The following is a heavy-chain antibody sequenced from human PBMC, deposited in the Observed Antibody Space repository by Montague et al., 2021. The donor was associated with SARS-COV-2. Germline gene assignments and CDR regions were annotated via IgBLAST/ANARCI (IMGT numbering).Heavy chain of an antibody. V-gene: IGHV4-34*01. Sequence: SETLSLTCAVYTEAFNGYYWTWIRQPPGKGLEWIGEVSHPGSAKYNPSLKSRVTISVDTYRKQVSLRLTSVTAADTAVYFCAEGFTSWSGAGYWGQGTLVTVSS. CDR2: VSHPGSA. CDR1: TEAFNGYY. J-gene: IGHJ1*01. D-gene: IGHD3-10*01. CDR3: AEGFTSWSGAGY.